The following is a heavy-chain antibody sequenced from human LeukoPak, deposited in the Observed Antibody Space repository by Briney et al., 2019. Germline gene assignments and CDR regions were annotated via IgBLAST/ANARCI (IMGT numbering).Heavy chain of an antibody. D-gene: IGHD1-26*01. CDR2: ISYDGSNK. Sequence: GGSLRPSCAASGFTFSSYAMHWVRQAPGKGLEWVAVISYDGSNKYYADSVKGRFTISRDNSKNTLYLQMNSLRAEDTAVYYCATLLVGATVDYWGQGTLVTVSS. V-gene: IGHV3-30-3*01. CDR1: GFTFSSYA. CDR3: ATLLVGATVDY. J-gene: IGHJ4*02.